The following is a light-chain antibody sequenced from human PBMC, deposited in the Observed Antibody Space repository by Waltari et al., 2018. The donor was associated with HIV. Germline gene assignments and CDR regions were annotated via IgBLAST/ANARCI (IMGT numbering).Light chain of an antibody. CDR3: QQSSITPLT. Sequence: IQMTQSPSSLSASVGDRVSMSCRASENIERYLNRYQQRPGKAPKLLIYGAFTLQTGVPSRFSASGSGTDFTLTIRNLQPEDVALYFCQQSSITPLTFGGGTRVDIK. V-gene: IGKV1-39*01. CDR1: ENIERY. CDR2: GAF. J-gene: IGKJ4*01.